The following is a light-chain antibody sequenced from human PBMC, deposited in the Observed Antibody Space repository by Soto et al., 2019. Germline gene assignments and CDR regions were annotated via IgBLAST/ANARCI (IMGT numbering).Light chain of an antibody. CDR2: DAS. CDR1: QDIGTY. CDR3: QQSYSTPPWT. V-gene: IGKV1-8*01. Sequence: AIRMTQSKSSFSASTGDRVSITCRATQDIGTYLAWYQQIPGKAPKLLIYDASTLQTGVPSRFSGSGSGTDFTLTISGLQPEDFATYYCQQSYSTPPWTFGQGTKVDI. J-gene: IGKJ1*01.